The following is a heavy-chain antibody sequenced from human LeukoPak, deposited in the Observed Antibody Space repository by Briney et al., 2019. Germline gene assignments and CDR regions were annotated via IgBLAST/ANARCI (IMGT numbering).Heavy chain of an antibody. V-gene: IGHV3-30-3*01. CDR3: ARGPTAAGIIDY. CDR1: GFTFSSYA. D-gene: IGHD6-13*01. J-gene: IGHJ4*02. Sequence: GGSLRLSCAASGFTFSSYAMHWVRQAPGKGLEWVAVISYDGSNKYYADSVKGRFTISRDNSKNTLYLQMNSLRAEDTAVYYCARGPTAAGIIDYWGQGTLVTVSS. CDR2: ISYDGSNK.